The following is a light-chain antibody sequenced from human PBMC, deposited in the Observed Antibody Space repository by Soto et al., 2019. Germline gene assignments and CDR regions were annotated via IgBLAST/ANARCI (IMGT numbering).Light chain of an antibody. CDR3: QQYNSYSVT. CDR1: QSVSSNF. V-gene: IGKV3-20*01. J-gene: IGKJ1*01. CDR2: GAS. Sequence: EIVLTQSPGTLSLSPGERTTLSCRASQSVSSNFSDWYQQKPGQAPRLLIYGASSRATGIPDRFSGSGSGTDFTLTISSLQPDDFATYYCQQYNSYSVTFGQGTKVEIK.